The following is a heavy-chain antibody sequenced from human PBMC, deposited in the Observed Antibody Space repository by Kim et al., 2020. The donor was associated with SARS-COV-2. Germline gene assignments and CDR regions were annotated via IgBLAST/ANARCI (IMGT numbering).Heavy chain of an antibody. CDR2: IRAADFST. J-gene: IGHJ4*02. D-gene: IGHD6-19*01. V-gene: IGHV3-23*01. CDR1: GFTFSSYS. CDR3: AAAFSGWFFDS. Sequence: GGSLRLSCAASGFTFSSYSMSWVRQAPGKGLEWVSAIRAADFSTIYADSVKGRFTISRDNSKNTLFLQMNSLRAEDSAMYYCAAAFSGWFFDSWGQGTLVTVSS.